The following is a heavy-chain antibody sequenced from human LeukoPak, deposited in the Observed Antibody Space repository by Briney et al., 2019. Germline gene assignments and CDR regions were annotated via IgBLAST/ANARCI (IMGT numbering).Heavy chain of an antibody. CDR2: IYYSGST. Sequence: SETLSLPRTVSGGSISSYYWSWIRQPPGKGLEWIGYIYYSGSTNYNPSLKSRVTISVDTSKNQFSLNLKSVTAADTAVYYCARGKGYFDYWGQGTLVTVSS. CDR1: GGSISSYY. V-gene: IGHV4-59*01. CDR3: ARGKGYFDY. J-gene: IGHJ4*02.